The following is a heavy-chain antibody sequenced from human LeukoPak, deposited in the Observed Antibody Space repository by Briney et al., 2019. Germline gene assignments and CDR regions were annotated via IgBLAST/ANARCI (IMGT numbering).Heavy chain of an antibody. V-gene: IGHV3-23*01. J-gene: IGHJ5*02. Sequence: GGSLRLSCAASGFTFSSYAMSWVRQAPGKGLEWVSTISGTGGSTYYADSVKGRFTISRDNSKNTLYLQMNSLRAEDTAVYYCAGGRGGWPISFPWFDPWGQGTLVTVSS. CDR2: ISGTGGST. CDR1: GFTFSSYA. CDR3: AGGRGGWPISFPWFDP. D-gene: IGHD6-19*01.